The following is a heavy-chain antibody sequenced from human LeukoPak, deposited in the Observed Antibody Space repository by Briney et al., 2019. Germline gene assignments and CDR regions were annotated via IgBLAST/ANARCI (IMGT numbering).Heavy chain of an antibody. CDR1: GFTFSSYW. V-gene: IGHV3-7*04. CDR3: ARGSGGSEYYFDY. D-gene: IGHD1-26*01. CDR2: IKQDGSEK. J-gene: IGHJ4*02. Sequence: PGGSLRLSCAASGFTFSSYWMSWVRQAPGKGLEWVANIKQDGSEKYYVDSVKGRFTISRDNAKNSLYLQMNSLRAEDTAVYYCARGSGGSEYYFDYWGQGTLVTVSS.